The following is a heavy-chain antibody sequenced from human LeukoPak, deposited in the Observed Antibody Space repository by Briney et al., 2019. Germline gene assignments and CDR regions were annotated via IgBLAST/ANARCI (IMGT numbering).Heavy chain of an antibody. CDR1: GFTFSSYE. V-gene: IGHV3-48*03. J-gene: IGHJ4*02. CDR2: ISSSGSTR. D-gene: IGHD6-19*01. Sequence: PGGSLRLSCAASGFTFSSYEMNWVRQAPGKGLEWVSYISSSGSTRTYADSVKGRFTISRGNAKNSLYLEMNSLRAEDTAVYYCANEIVSAVAGNFDYWGQGTLVTVSS. CDR3: ANEIVSAVAGNFDY.